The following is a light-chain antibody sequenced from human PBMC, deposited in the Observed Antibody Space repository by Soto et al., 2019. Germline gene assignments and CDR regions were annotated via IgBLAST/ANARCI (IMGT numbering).Light chain of an antibody. J-gene: IGKJ1*01. Sequence: EIVLTQSPGTLSLSPGERATLSCRASQSVSSNLAWYQQKPGQAPRLLIYGASARATTIPARFSGSGSGTEFTLTISSLQSEDFAVYYCQQYNNWPRTFGQGTKVDI. CDR1: QSVSSN. V-gene: IGKV3-15*01. CDR3: QQYNNWPRT. CDR2: GAS.